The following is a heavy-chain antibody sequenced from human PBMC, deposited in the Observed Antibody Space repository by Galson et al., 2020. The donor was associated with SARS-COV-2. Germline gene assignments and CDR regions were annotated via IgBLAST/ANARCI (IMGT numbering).Heavy chain of an antibody. J-gene: IGHJ4*02. CDR1: GGSISGYH. V-gene: IGHV4-59*01. CDR2: IYHSGSTN. CDR3: ARGGEWEPLFPFDS. D-gene: IGHD1-26*01. Sequence: PSETLSLTCSVSGGSISGYHWSWIRQPPGKGLEWIGYIYHSGSTNNYNPSLKSRVTISVDTSKNQFSLRLTSVTAADTAVYYCARGGEWEPLFPFDSWGQGALVTVSS.